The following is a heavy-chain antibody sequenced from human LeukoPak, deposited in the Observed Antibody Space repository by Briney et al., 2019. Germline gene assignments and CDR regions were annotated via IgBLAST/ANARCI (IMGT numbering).Heavy chain of an antibody. CDR2: IKPDGSEG. J-gene: IGHJ3*01. CDR1: GFTFSTYW. V-gene: IGHV3-7*01. D-gene: IGHD4-17*01. Sequence: GGSLRLSCAASGFTFSTYWMSWVRQAPGKGLEWVANIKPDGSEGYCMGSVKGRFTISRDNAKNSLYLQMNSLRDEDTAVYYCARGDFDDSGDYVDAFEFWGQGTMVTVSA. CDR3: ARGDFDDSGDYVDAFEF.